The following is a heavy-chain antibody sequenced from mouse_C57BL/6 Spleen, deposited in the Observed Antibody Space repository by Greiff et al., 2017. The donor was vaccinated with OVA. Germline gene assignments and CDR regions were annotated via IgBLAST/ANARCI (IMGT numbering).Heavy chain of an antibody. D-gene: IGHD2-4*01. CDR2: IHPNSGST. J-gene: IGHJ2*01. Sequence: VQLQQPGAELVKPGASVKLSCKASGYTFTSYWMHWVKQRPGQGLEWIGMIHPNSGSTNYNEKFKSKATLTVDKSSSTAYMQLSSLTSEDSAVYYCARWDDYDSYYLDYWGQGTTLTVSS. V-gene: IGHV1-64*01. CDR1: GYTFTSYW. CDR3: ARWDDYDSYYLDY.